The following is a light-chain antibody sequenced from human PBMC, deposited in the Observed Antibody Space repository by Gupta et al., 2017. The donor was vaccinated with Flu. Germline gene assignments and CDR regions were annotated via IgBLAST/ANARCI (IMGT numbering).Light chain of an antibody. CDR3: QQCDSNPEI. Sequence: DIQMTQSPSSLSASVGDRVTITCRASQSISSYLNWYQQKPGKAPKLLIYAASSLQSGVPSRFSGSGSGTDFTLTISRLQPEDFATYYCQQCDSNPEIFGQGTKLEIK. CDR1: QSISSY. V-gene: IGKV1-39*01. CDR2: AAS. J-gene: IGKJ2*01.